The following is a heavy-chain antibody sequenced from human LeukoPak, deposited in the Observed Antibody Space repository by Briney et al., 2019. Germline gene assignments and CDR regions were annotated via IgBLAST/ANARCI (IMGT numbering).Heavy chain of an antibody. V-gene: IGHV3-7*01. CDR2: IKQDGSDK. CDR1: GFTFSSYW. Sequence: GGSLRLSCAASGFTFSSYWMSWVRQAPGKGLEWVANIKQDGSDKYYVDSVKGRFTISRDNAKNSLYLQMNSLRAEDTAVYYCARPSYCSSTSCYSDWYFDLWGRGTLITVSS. CDR3: ARPSYCSSTSCYSDWYFDL. D-gene: IGHD2-2*01. J-gene: IGHJ2*01.